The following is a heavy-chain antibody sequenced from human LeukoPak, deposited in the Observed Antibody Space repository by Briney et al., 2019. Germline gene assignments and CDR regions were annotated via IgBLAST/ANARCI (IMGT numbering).Heavy chain of an antibody. D-gene: IGHD3-16*01. CDR3: ARPLDYDDSFDI. J-gene: IGHJ3*02. Sequence: GESLKISCKGSGYSFNTYWIGWVRQMPGKGLEWMGIIYPGDSDTKYSPSFQGQVTISADKSIRTAYLQWSSLKASDTATYYCARPLDYDDSFDIWGQGTMVTVSS. V-gene: IGHV5-51*01. CDR1: GYSFNTYW. CDR2: IYPGDSDT.